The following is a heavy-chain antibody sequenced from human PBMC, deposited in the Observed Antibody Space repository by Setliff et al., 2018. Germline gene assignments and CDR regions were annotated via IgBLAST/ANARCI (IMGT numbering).Heavy chain of an antibody. J-gene: IGHJ3*02. CDR3: ARGRMRGGCSGPSCTYDPFDI. CDR1: GGSISSRSYY. Sequence: TSETLSLTCTVSGGSISSRSYYWGWIRQPPGKGLERIGSIYHGGSSYYNPSLRSRVTISVDTSKNQFSLILRSVTAADTAVYYCARGRMRGGCSGPSCTYDPFDIWGQGTPVTVSS. V-gene: IGHV4-39*07. D-gene: IGHD2-2*01. CDR2: IYHGGSS.